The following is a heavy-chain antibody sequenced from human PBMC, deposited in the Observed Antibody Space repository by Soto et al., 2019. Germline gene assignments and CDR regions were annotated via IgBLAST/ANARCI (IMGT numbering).Heavy chain of an antibody. V-gene: IGHV3-21*01. CDR1: GFTFSSYS. CDR3: ARDSTGTRRERVDYYYGMDV. CDR2: ISSSSSYI. Sequence: KPGGSLRLSCAASGFTFSSYSMNWVRQAPGKGLEWVSSISSSSSYIYYADSVKGRFTISRDNAKNSLYLQMNSLRAEDTAVYYCARDSTGTRRERVDYYYGMDVWGQGTTVTVSS. D-gene: IGHD1-7*01. J-gene: IGHJ6*02.